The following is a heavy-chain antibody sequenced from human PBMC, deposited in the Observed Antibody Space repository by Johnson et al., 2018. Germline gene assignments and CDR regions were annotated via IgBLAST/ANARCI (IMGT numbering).Heavy chain of an antibody. CDR2: ISYDGSNK. J-gene: IGHJ3*02. CDR3: GGDGTGGSSPGAFYI. D-gene: IGHD1-26*01. V-gene: IGHV3-30-3*01. Sequence: QVQLVESGGGVVEHGRSLRLSCAASGFTFSSYAMHWVRQAPGKGLEWVAVISYDGSNKYYADSVKGRVTIYRDNSKNPLYLQMKSLRAGDTAVYYCGGDGTGGSSPGAFYIWGQGTMVTVSS. CDR1: GFTFSSYA.